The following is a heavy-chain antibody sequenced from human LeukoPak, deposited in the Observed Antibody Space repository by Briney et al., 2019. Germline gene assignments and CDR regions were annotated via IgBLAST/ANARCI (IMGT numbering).Heavy chain of an antibody. D-gene: IGHD3-9*01. CDR2: IYYSGST. J-gene: IGHJ4*02. V-gene: IGHV4-59*01. Sequence: SETLSLTCTVSGGSISSYYWSWIQQPPGKGLEWIGYIYYSGSTNYNPSLKSRVTISVDTSKNQFSLKLSSVTAADTAVYYCARSPDILTGYYHTFDYWGQGTLVTVSS. CDR1: GGSISSYY. CDR3: ARSPDILTGYYHTFDY.